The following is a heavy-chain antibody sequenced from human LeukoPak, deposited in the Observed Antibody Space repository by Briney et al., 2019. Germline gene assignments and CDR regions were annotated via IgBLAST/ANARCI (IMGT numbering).Heavy chain of an antibody. V-gene: IGHV3-48*04. CDR3: AELGITMIGGV. Sequence: PGGSLRLSCAASGFTFSSHWMHWVRQAPGKGLEWVSYISSSGSSIYYADSVKGRFTISRDNVKNSLYLQMNSLRAEDTAVYYCAELGITMIGGVWGKGTTVTISS. CDR1: GFTFSSHW. J-gene: IGHJ6*04. D-gene: IGHD3-10*02. CDR2: ISSSGSSI.